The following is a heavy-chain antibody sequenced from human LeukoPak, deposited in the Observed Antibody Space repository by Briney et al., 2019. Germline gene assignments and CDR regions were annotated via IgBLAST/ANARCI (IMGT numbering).Heavy chain of an antibody. Sequence: GASVKVSCKASGYTFTSYYMHWVRRAPGQGLEWMGIINPSGGSTSYAQKFQGRVTMTRDTSTSTVYMELSSLRSEDTAVYYCASSRLYYDSSGPGDAFDIWGQGTMVTVSS. J-gene: IGHJ3*02. CDR3: ASSRLYYDSSGPGDAFDI. D-gene: IGHD3-22*01. CDR2: INPSGGST. V-gene: IGHV1-46*01. CDR1: GYTFTSYY.